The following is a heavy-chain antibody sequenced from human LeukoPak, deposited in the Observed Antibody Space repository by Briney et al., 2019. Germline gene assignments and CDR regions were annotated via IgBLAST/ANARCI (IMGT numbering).Heavy chain of an antibody. V-gene: IGHV3-7*01. CDR2: IKKDGSEE. D-gene: IGHD6-19*01. J-gene: IGHJ4*02. CDR3: ARLSTSVAGGDH. Sequence: GGSLRLSCTASGFSFSTSWMSWVRQTPGRGLEWVADIKKDGSEEYYVDSVKTRFTISRDNAKNSLYLQLNSLIVEDTAVYYCARLSTSVAGGDHWGQGTLVTVSS. CDR1: GFSFSTSW.